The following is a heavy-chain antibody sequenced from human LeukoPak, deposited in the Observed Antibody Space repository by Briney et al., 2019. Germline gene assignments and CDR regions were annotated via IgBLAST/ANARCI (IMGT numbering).Heavy chain of an antibody. J-gene: IGHJ3*02. Sequence: SVKVSCKASGGTFSSYAISWVRQAPGQGLEWMGGIIPIFGTANYAQKFQARVTITADESTSTAYMELSSLRSEDTAVYYCARDGPYYDILTGYSSGAFDIWGQGTMVTVSS. V-gene: IGHV1-69*13. CDR2: IIPIFGTA. D-gene: IGHD3-9*01. CDR1: GGTFSSYA. CDR3: ARDGPYYDILTGYSSGAFDI.